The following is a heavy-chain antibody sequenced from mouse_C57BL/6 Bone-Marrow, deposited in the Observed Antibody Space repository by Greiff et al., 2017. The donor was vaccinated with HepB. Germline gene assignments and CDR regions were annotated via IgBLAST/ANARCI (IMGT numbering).Heavy chain of an antibody. J-gene: IGHJ1*03. CDR3: TRSDYYGSSYYYWYFDV. D-gene: IGHD1-1*01. Sequence: QVHVKQSGAELVRPGASVTLSCKASGYTFTDYDMHWVKQTPVHGLEWIGAIDPETGGTAYNQKFKGKAILTADKSSSTAYMELRSLTSEDSAVYYCTRSDYYGSSYYYWYFDVWGTGTTVTVSS. V-gene: IGHV1-15*01. CDR1: GYTFTDYD. CDR2: IDPETGGT.